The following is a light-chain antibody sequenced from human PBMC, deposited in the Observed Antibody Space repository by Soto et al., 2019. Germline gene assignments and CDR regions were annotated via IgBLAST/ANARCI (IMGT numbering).Light chain of an antibody. CDR1: SSNIGSNI. J-gene: IGLJ3*02. CDR2: SND. CDR3: AAWDDSLNGPV. V-gene: IGLV1-44*01. Sequence: QSVLTQPPSASGTPGQRVTISCSGSSSNIGSNIVNWYQQLPGTAPKLLIYSNDQRPSGVPERISGSKSGTSASLAISGLHSEDEADYYCAAWDDSLNGPVFGGGTKLTVL.